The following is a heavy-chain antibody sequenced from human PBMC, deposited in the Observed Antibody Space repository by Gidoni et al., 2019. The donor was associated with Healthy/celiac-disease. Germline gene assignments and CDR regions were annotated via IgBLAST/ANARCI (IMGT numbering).Heavy chain of an antibody. V-gene: IGHV5-10-1*03. Sequence: EVQLVQSGAEVKKPGESLRISCKGSGDSFTSYWISWVRQMPGKGLEWLGRIDPSDSDTNYSPSVQGHVTISADKSISTAYLQWSSLKASDTAMYYCARHGVSGYDYFYWGQGTLVTVSS. D-gene: IGHD5-12*01. J-gene: IGHJ4*02. CDR2: IDPSDSDT. CDR3: ARHGVSGYDYFY. CDR1: GDSFTSYW.